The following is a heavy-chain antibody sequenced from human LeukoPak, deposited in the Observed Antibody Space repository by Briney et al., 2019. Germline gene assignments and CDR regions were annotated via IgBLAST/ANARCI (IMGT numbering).Heavy chain of an antibody. J-gene: IGHJ4*02. CDR1: GYSISSGYY. V-gene: IGHV4-38-2*02. CDR2: IYHSGST. D-gene: IGHD2-8*01. Sequence: SETLSLTCTVSGYSISSGYYWGWIRQPPGKGLEWIGSIYHSGSTYYNPSLKSRVTISVDTSKNQFSLKLSSVTAADTAVYYCARDPNRRGVSDYWGQGTLVTVSS. CDR3: ARDPNRRGVSDY.